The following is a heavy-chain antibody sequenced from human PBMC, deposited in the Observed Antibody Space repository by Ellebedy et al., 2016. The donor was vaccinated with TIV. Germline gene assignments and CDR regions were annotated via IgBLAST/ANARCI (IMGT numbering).Heavy chain of an antibody. CDR1: GFTFSSYG. J-gene: IGHJ3*02. Sequence: GESLKISCAASGFTFSSYGMHWVRQAPGKGLEWVAFIRYDGSNKYYADSVKGRFTISRDNSKNTLYLQMNSLRAEDTAVYYCARGPLGVGSSWYEISRHRAFDIWGQGTMVTVSS. CDR2: IRYDGSNK. V-gene: IGHV3-30*02. D-gene: IGHD6-13*01. CDR3: ARGPLGVGSSWYEISRHRAFDI.